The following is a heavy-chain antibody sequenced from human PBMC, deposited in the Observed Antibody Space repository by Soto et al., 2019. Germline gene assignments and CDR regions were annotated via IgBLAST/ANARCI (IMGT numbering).Heavy chain of an antibody. D-gene: IGHD2-2*02. CDR3: AKDSMGGYCSRTSCYRNNWFDP. CDR1: GFTFSSYA. CDR2: ISGSGGST. J-gene: IGHJ5*02. V-gene: IGHV3-23*01. Sequence: EVQLLESGGGLVQPGGSLRLSCAASGFTFSSYAMSWVRQAPGKGLEWVSAISGSGGSTYYADSVKGRFTISRDNSKNTLYLQMNSLRAEETAVYYCAKDSMGGYCSRTSCYRNNWFDPWGQGTLVTVSS.